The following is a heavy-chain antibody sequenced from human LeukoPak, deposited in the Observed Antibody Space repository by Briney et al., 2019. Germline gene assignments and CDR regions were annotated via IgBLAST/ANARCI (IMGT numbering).Heavy chain of an antibody. CDR2: IYTSGST. CDR3: ARDKKGSSSWYLFDY. CDR1: GGSISSYY. J-gene: IGHJ4*02. D-gene: IGHD6-13*01. Sequence: SETLSLTCTVSGGSISSYYWSWIRQPAGKGLEWIGRIYTSGSTNYNPSLRSRVTMSVDTSKNQFSLKLSSVTAADTAVYYCARDKKGSSSWYLFDYWGQGTLVTVSS. V-gene: IGHV4-4*07.